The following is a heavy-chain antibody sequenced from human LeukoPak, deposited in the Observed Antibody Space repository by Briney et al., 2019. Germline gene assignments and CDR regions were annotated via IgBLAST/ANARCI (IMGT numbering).Heavy chain of an antibody. CDR3: ARDKLESGSNARFDY. J-gene: IGHJ4*02. CDR2: IIPIFGTA. V-gene: IGHV1-69*05. Sequence: ASVKVSYKASGGTFSSYAISGVPQAPGQGLEWMGRIIPIFGTANYAKKFQGRVTITTDESTSTAYMELSSLRSEDTAVYYCARDKLESGSNARFDYWGQGTLVTVSS. D-gene: IGHD1-26*01. CDR1: GGTFSSYA.